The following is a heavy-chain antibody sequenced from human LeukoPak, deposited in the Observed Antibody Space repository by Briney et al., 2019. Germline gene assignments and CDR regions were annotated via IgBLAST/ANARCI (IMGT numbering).Heavy chain of an antibody. Sequence: SVKVSCKASGGTFSSYAISWVRQAHGQGLEWMGGIIPIFGTANYAQKFQGRVTITADKSTSTAYMELSSLRSEDTAVYYCASRDVGYSYGYYYYMDVWGKGTTVTVSS. CDR3: ASRDVGYSYGYYYYMDV. CDR1: GGTFSSYA. CDR2: IIPIFGTA. V-gene: IGHV1-69*06. J-gene: IGHJ6*03. D-gene: IGHD5-18*01.